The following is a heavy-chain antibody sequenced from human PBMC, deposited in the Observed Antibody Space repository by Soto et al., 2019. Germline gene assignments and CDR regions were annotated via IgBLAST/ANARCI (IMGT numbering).Heavy chain of an antibody. CDR1: GFTFTRSA. Sequence: QMQVVQSGPEVKNPGTSVKVSCKTSGFTFTRSAVQWVRQARGQSLEWIGWIIVDTGETTSAQKIQERLSIKRDISTSTVYMELSGLSSVDTSVYYCAAERYERGDCCHFDYWGQGTLVTVSS. CDR2: IIVDTGET. D-gene: IGHD2-21*02. CDR3: AAERYERGDCCHFDY. J-gene: IGHJ4*02. V-gene: IGHV1-58*01.